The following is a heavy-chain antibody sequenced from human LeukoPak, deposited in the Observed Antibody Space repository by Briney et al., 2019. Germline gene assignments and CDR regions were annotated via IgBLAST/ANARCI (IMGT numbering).Heavy chain of an antibody. CDR3: AELGITMIGGV. CDR1: GFTFSRYS. D-gene: IGHD3-10*02. Sequence: PGGSLRLSCAASGFTFSRYSMNWVRQAPGKGLEWVSFISTSSSYIHNADSVKGRFTISRDNAENSLYLQMNSLRAEDTAVYYCAELGITMIGGVWGKGTTVTISS. J-gene: IGHJ6*04. CDR2: ISTSSSYI. V-gene: IGHV3-21*01.